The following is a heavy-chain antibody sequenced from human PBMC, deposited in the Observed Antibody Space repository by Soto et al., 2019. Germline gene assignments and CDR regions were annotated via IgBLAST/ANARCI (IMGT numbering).Heavy chain of an antibody. CDR2: INAGNGDT. CDR1: GINYNTYA. J-gene: IGHJ4*02. CDR3: ARAISGYVT. Sequence: QVQLVQSGAEMKKPGASVKLSCKTSGINYNTYAIHWVRQAPGQGLEWMGWINAGNGDTRYSQNFQGRVTLTRDTSASTVDMYLDSLKSEDTGGYYCARAISGYVTWGQGTLVTVSS. V-gene: IGHV1-3*01. D-gene: IGHD5-12*01.